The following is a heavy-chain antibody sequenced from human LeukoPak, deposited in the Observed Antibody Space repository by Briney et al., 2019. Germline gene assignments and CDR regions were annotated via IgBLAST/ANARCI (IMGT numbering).Heavy chain of an antibody. J-gene: IGHJ4*02. CDR2: IYYSGST. CDR1: GGSISSSSYY. Sequence: SETLSLTCTVSGGSISSSSYYWGWIRQPPGKGLEWIGSIYYSGSTYYNPSLKSRVTISVDTSKNQFSLKLSSATAADTAVYYCARLGYSYGLLDYWGQGTLVTVSS. CDR3: ARLGYSYGLLDY. V-gene: IGHV4-39*01. D-gene: IGHD5-18*01.